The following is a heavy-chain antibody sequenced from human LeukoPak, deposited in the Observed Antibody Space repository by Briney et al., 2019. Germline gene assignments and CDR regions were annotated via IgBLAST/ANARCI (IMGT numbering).Heavy chain of an antibody. CDR3: ARGSGSGWYGSFSP. D-gene: IGHD6-19*01. Sequence: GESLRLSCAAFSHYAMYWVRKAPGEGLEGGSSIDSSGGATYYADPVKGRFTISRDNSKNTFYLQMNNLRAEDTAVYFCARGSGSGWYGSFSPWGQGTLVTVSS. CDR2: IDSSGGAT. J-gene: IGHJ5*02. V-gene: IGHV3-23*01. CDR1: SHYA.